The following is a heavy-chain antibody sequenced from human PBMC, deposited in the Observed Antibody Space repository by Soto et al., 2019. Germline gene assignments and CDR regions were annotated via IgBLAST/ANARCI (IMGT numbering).Heavy chain of an antibody. CDR1: GDSVCSNSAA. Sequence: SQAVSLTGAISGDSVCSNSAAWNWIRQSPSRGLEWLGRTYYRSKWYNDYAVSVKSRITINPDTSKNQFSLQLNSVTPEDTAVYYCAREVTGTLYYSYGMDVWGPGTTVTVSS. CDR3: AREVTGTLYYSYGMDV. V-gene: IGHV6-1*01. CDR2: TYYRSKWYN. D-gene: IGHD1-20*01. J-gene: IGHJ6*02.